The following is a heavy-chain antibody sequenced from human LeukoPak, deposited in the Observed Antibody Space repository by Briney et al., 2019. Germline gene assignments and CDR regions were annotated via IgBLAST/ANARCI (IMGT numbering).Heavy chain of an antibody. CDR3: ASWYYYGSGYFDY. CDR2: IYYSGST. V-gene: IGHV4-59*01. J-gene: IGHJ4*02. CDR1: GGSISSYY. Sequence: KTSETLSLTCTVSGGSISSYYWSWIRQPPGKGLEWIGYIYYSGSTNYNPSLKSRVTISVDTSKNQFSLKLSSVTAADTAVYYCASWYYYGSGYFDYWGQGTLVTVSS. D-gene: IGHD3-10*01.